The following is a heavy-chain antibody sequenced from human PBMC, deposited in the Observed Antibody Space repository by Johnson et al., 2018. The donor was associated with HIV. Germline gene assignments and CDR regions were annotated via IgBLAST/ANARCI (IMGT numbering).Heavy chain of an antibody. CDR1: GFTVSSNY. J-gene: IGHJ3*02. CDR2: IYSGGST. Sequence: VQLVESGGGLVQPGGSLRLSCAASGFTVSSNYMSWVRQAPGKGLEWVSVIYSGGSTYYADSVKGRFTISRDNSKNTLYLQMNSLRAEDTAVYYCARAVVVAANNAFDIWGQGTMVTVSS. V-gene: IGHV3-66*02. CDR3: ARAVVVAANNAFDI. D-gene: IGHD2-15*01.